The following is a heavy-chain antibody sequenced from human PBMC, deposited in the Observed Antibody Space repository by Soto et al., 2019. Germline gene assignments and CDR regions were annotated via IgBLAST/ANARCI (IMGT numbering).Heavy chain of an antibody. J-gene: IGHJ6*03. Sequence: SESLSLTCAVYGGSFSGYYWNWIRQPPGKELERIGEIDHSGDTKYNPSLKSRVTISVDTSKNQFSLKLSSVTAADTAVYYCARDLGLRSAGDLYYYYMDVWGKGTTVTVSS. CDR1: GGSFSGYY. CDR3: ARDLGLRSAGDLYYYYMDV. V-gene: IGHV4-34*01. D-gene: IGHD4-17*01. CDR2: IDHSGDT.